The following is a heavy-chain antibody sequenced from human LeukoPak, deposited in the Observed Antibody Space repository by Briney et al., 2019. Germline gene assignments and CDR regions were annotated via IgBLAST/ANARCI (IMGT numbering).Heavy chain of an antibody. V-gene: IGHV3-74*01. J-gene: IGHJ4*02. CDR3: ASTSASG. Sequence: GGSLRLSCAASGFTFSGYWMTWVRQAPGKGLEWVSRINNDGSSTVYADSVKGRFTISRDNAKNTLYLQMNSLRAEDTAVYYCASTSASGWGQGTLVTVSS. D-gene: IGHD3-10*01. CDR1: GFTFSGYW. CDR2: INNDGSST.